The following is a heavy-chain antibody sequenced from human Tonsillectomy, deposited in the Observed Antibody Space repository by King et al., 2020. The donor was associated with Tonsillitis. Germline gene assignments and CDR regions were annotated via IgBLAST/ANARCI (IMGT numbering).Heavy chain of an antibody. Sequence: LQLQESGPGLVKPSETLSLTCTVSGGSSSSSSFYWGWIRQPPGKGLEWIGRLYYSGSTYYNPSLKSRVTISVDTSKNQFSLKLSSVTAADTAVYYCAVVLDYFGYWGQGTLVTVSS. CDR1: GGSSSSSSFY. J-gene: IGHJ4*02. V-gene: IGHV4-39*01. CDR2: LYYSGST. D-gene: IGHD3-22*01. CDR3: AVVLDYFGY.